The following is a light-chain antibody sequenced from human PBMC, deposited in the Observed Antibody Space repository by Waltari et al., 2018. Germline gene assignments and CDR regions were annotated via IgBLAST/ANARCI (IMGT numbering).Light chain of an antibody. J-gene: IGKJ4*01. CDR1: QHIGNN. V-gene: IGKV6-21*01. CDR3: HQSDSLPT. Sequence: TQSPSTLSASVGDRVTITCRPSQHIGNNLHWSQQKPGQSPKPLIKYASQSFSGVPSRFSGSGSGTDFTLTIISLEAEDAATYYCHQSDSLPTFGGGT. CDR2: YAS.